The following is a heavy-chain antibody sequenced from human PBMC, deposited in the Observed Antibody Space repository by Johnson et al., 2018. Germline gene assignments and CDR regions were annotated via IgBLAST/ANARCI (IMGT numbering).Heavy chain of an antibody. CDR2: ISHTGSNT. CDR3: AKPLNMDV. V-gene: IGHV3-23*04. Sequence: VQLVQSGGDLVQPGGSLRLSCAASGLTFSSYGLSWVRRAPGKGLEWVSGISHTGSNTNYADSVEGRFSISRDNCKNRLYLQMNSLRAEDTAVYYCAKPLNMDVWGKGTTVTGS. J-gene: IGHJ6*03. CDR1: GLTFSSYG.